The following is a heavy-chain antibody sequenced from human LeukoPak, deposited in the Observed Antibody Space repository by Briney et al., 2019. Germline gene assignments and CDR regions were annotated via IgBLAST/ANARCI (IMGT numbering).Heavy chain of an antibody. D-gene: IGHD6-19*01. Sequence: PGGSLRLSCAASGFTSSSYAMSWVRQAPGKGLEWVATISGSGGNTYYADSVKGRFTISRDNSKNTLYLQMNSLRAEDTAVYYCAKDHQWRIRRNYFDYWGQGTLVTVSS. CDR3: AKDHQWRIRRNYFDY. V-gene: IGHV3-23*01. J-gene: IGHJ4*02. CDR2: ISGSGGNT. CDR1: GFTSSSYA.